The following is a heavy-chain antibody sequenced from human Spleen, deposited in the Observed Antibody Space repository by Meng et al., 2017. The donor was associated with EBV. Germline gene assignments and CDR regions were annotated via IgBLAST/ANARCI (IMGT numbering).Heavy chain of an antibody. D-gene: IGHD6-13*01. CDR2: INPYTGNP. CDR3: AAWAEQLANWFDP. Sequence: LVQLGSELRKPEAALKVSCKASGYPFTNFAMNWVRQAPGQGLEWMGWINPYTGNPTYAQGFTGRFVFSLDTSVSTAFLQISSLTADDTAVYYCAAWAEQLANWFDPWGQGTLVTVSS. J-gene: IGHJ5*02. CDR1: GYPFTNFA. V-gene: IGHV7-4-1*02.